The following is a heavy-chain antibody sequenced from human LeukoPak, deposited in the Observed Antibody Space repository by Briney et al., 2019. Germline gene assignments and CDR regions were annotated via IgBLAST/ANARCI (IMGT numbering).Heavy chain of an antibody. D-gene: IGHD4-17*01. J-gene: IGHJ4*02. CDR2: INSDGSST. CDR3: ARDPSDRDYGDYGDYFDY. V-gene: IGHV3-74*01. Sequence: GGSLRLSCAASGFTFSSYWMHWVRQAPGKGLVWVSRINSDGSSTSYADSVKGRFTISRDNAKNTLYLQMNSLRAEDTAVYYCARDPSDRDYGDYGDYFDYWGQGTLVTVSS. CDR1: GFTFSSYW.